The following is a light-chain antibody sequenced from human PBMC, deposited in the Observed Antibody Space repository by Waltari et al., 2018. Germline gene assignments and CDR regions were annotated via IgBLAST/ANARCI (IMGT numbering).Light chain of an antibody. CDR2: GTS. CDR3: QHYLNLPVA. J-gene: IGKJ3*01. V-gene: IGKV3-20*01. CDR1: QSIRSQ. Sequence: EIVLTQFPGTLSLSPGERVILSCRASQSIRSQLAWYQQKPGQAPRLLIYGTSNRATGIPDRFSGSGSGTDFNLTISRLDPEDCAVYYCQHYLNLPVAFGPGTKVEIK.